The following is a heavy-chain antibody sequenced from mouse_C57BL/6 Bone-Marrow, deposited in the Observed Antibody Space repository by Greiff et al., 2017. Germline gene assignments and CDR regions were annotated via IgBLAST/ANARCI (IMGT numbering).Heavy chain of an antibody. CDR1: GYTFTSYG. CDR3: ARVKKYWYFDV. V-gene: IGHV1-81*01. Sequence: VQLQQSGAELARPGASVKLSCKASGYTFTSYGISWVKQRTGQGLEWIGEIYPRSGNTYYNEKFKGKATLTADKSSSPAYMELRSLTSEDSAVYFCARVKKYWYFDVWGTGTTVTVSA. J-gene: IGHJ1*03. CDR2: IYPRSGNT.